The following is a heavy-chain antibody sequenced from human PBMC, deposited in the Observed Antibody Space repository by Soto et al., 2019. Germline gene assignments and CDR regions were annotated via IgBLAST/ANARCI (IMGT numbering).Heavy chain of an antibody. D-gene: IGHD6-19*01. V-gene: IGHV4-59*01. Sequence: SETLSLTCTVSGGSISSYYWSWIRQPPGKGLEWIGYIYYSGSTNYNPSLKSRVTISVDTSKNQFSLKLSSVTAADTAVYYCASTAHSSGWYSGGFDYWGEGTLVTVAS. CDR3: ASTAHSSGWYSGGFDY. J-gene: IGHJ4*02. CDR2: IYYSGST. CDR1: GGSISSYY.